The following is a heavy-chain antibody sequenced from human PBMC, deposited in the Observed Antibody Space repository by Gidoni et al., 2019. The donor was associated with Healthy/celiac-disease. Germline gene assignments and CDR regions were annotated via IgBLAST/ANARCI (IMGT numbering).Heavy chain of an antibody. D-gene: IGHD2-8*02. J-gene: IGHJ6*02. CDR1: GYTFTGYY. CDR2: INPNSVGT. Sequence: QVQLVQSGAEVKKPGASVTVSCKASGYTFTGYYMHCVRQAPGQGLEWMGWINPNSVGTNYAQKFQGWVTMTRDTSISTAYMELSRLRSDDTAVYYCARGEATGGGNSETDYYYYGMDVWGQGTTVTVSS. CDR3: ARGEATGGGNSETDYYYYGMDV. V-gene: IGHV1-2*04.